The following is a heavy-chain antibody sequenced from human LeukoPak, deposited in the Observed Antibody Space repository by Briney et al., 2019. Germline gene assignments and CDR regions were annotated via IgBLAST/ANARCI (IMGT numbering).Heavy chain of an antibody. CDR3: AKDHSNWYFDL. CDR2: ISGTGSGT. CDR1: GFTFSSYA. J-gene: IGHJ2*01. Sequence: GGSLRLSCAASGFTFSSYAMRWVRQAPGKGLEWVSAISGTGSGTYYADSVKGRFTISRDNSKNALYLQMNSLRAEDTALYYCAKDHSNWYFDLWGRGTLLTVSS. V-gene: IGHV3-23*01.